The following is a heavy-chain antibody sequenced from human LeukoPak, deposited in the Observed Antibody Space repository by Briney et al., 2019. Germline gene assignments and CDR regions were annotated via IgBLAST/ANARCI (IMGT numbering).Heavy chain of an antibody. D-gene: IGHD4-11*01. J-gene: IGHJ4*02. CDR3: AGRAYDYSNYTDY. CDR2: ISYDGSNK. CDR1: GFTFSSYA. Sequence: GGSLRLSCAASGFTFSSYAMHWVRQAPGKGLEWVAVISYDGSNKYYADSVKGRFTIPRDNSKNTLYLQMNSLRAEDTAVYYCAGRAYDYSNYTDYWGQGTLVTVSS. V-gene: IGHV3-30-3*01.